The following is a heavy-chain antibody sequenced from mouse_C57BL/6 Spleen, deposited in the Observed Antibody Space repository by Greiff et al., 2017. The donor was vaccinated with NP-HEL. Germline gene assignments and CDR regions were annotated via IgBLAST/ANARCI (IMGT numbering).Heavy chain of an antibody. J-gene: IGHJ4*01. CDR3: ARDTTGDY. V-gene: IGHV1-19*01. D-gene: IGHD1-1*01. CDR1: GYTFTDYY. Sequence: EVKLMESGPVLVKPGASVKMSCKASGYTFTDYYMNWVKQSHGKSLEWIGVINPYNGGTSYNQKFKATLTVDKSSSTAYMELNSLTSEDSAVYYCARDTTGDYWGQGTSVTVSS. CDR2: INPYNGGT.